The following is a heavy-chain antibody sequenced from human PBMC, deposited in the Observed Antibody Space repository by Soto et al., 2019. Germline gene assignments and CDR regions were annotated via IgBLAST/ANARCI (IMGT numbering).Heavy chain of an antibody. Sequence: ASVKVSCKASGYNFTSYGISWVRQAPGQGLEWMGWISPHNDRTKYARRFQDRVTLTTETPTSTVYMELGSLRSDDTAVYYCARDLYYSSSRYFDHDAFDIWGQGTVVTVSS. CDR2: ISPHNDRT. D-gene: IGHD6-13*01. CDR1: GYNFTSYG. V-gene: IGHV1-18*01. CDR3: ARDLYYSSSRYFDHDAFDI. J-gene: IGHJ3*02.